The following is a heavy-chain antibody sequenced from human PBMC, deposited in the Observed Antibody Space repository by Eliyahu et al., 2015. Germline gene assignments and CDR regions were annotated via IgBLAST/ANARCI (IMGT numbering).Heavy chain of an antibody. CDR2: IYPSGGIT. CDR1: YSFTNYY. J-gene: IGHJ6*02. CDR3: ARGGVYSEPWAGMDV. Sequence: YSFTNYYIHWVRQAPGQGLEWMGAIYPSGGITNYAQRFQGRVTMTKSSSSRTAYLDVGSLTSDDTAVYFCARGGVYSEPWAGMDVWGQGTTVIVS. V-gene: IGHV1-46*01. D-gene: IGHD5/OR15-5a*01.